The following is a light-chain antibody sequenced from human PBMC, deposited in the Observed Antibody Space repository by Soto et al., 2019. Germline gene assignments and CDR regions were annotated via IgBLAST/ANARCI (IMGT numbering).Light chain of an antibody. CDR1: SSDVGGYKY. Sequence: QSALTQPASVSGSPGQSITISCTGTSSDVGGYKYVSWYQQHPGKAPNLMIYEVSNRPSGVSNRFSGSKSGNTASLTISGLQADDAADYYCSSYTSSSTLDVFGTGTKLTVL. CDR3: SSYTSSSTLDV. J-gene: IGLJ1*01. CDR2: EVS. V-gene: IGLV2-14*01.